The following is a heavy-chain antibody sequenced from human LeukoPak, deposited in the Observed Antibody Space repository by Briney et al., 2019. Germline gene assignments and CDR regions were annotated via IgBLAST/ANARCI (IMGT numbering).Heavy chain of an antibody. CDR1: GFTFNNYA. D-gene: IGHD6-13*01. CDR3: ARRSGSSWSSFDY. CDR2: ISGFGGST. J-gene: IGHJ4*02. Sequence: LRLSCAASGFTFNNYAMNWVRRAPGKGLEWVSGISGFGGSTYYAPSVKGRLTISRDNFGNMLYLHLDSLRVEDTAIYYCARRSGSSWSSFDYWGQGALVTVSS. V-gene: IGHV3-23*01.